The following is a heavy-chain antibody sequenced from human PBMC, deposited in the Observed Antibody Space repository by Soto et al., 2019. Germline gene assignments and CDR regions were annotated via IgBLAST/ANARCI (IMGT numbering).Heavy chain of an antibody. V-gene: IGHV1-69*13. J-gene: IGHJ6*02. CDR3: ASSRITIFGVPPMATYYYYGMDV. CDR1: GGTFSSYA. CDR2: IIPIFSTA. Sequence: SVKVSCKASGGTFSSYAISWVRQSPGQGLEWMGGIIPIFSTANYAQKFQGRVTITADESTSTVYVELSSLRSEDTAVFYCASSRITIFGVPPMATYYYYGMDVWGQGTTVTVSS. D-gene: IGHD3-3*01.